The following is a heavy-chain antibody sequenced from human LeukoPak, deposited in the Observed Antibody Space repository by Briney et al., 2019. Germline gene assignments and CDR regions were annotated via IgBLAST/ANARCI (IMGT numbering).Heavy chain of an antibody. CDR2: ISSSGKS. D-gene: IGHD1-26*01. J-gene: IGHJ4*02. CDR1: GGSISTTDFD. Sequence: SETLSLTCAVSGGSISTTDFDWAWIRQPPGQGLEWIATISSSGKSYYNPYLMSRVTISVDTSENQFSLDVTSVTAADTGLFYCARFKGGTGFDYWGRGILVIVS. CDR3: ARFKGGTGFDY. V-gene: IGHV4-39*01.